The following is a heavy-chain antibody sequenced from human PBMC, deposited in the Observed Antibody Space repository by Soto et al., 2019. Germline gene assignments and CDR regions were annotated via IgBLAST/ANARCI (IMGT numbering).Heavy chain of an antibody. D-gene: IGHD3-22*01. J-gene: IGHJ4*02. CDR3: AKVFYYYDSSGYYYFDY. Sequence: GGSLRLSCAASGFTFSSYAVSWVRQAPGKGPEWISSISGSGSTIYYADSVKGRFTISRDNSKNTLCLQMSSLRAEDTAVYYCAKVFYYYDSSGYYYFDYWGQGTLVTVSS. CDR2: ISGSGSTI. V-gene: IGHV3-23*01. CDR1: GFTFSSYA.